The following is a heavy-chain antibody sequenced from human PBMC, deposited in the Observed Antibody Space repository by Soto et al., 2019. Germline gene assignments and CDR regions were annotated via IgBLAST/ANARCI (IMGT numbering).Heavy chain of an antibody. V-gene: IGHV4-61*01. CDR3: ARVPTGTTWVTSEY. J-gene: IGHJ4*02. CDR2: LYYSGNT. Sequence: QVQLQESGPGLVKPSETLSLTCTVSGGSVSSGSYYWSWIRQPPGKGLEWIGYLYYSGNTNYNPSLKGRVTRAVDASRSQFSLKLSSVTAADTAVYYCARVPTGTTWVTSEYLGQGTLVTVSS. D-gene: IGHD1-7*01. CDR1: GGSVSSGSYY.